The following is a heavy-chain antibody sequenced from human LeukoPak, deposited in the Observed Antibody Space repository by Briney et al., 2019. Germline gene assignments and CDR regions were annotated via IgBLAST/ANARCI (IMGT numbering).Heavy chain of an antibody. CDR3: ARDFVETAY. CDR2: ISGDGSTT. V-gene: IGHV3-74*01. J-gene: IGHJ4*02. CDR1: GFTFSNYL. D-gene: IGHD5-24*01. Sequence: GGSLRLSCAASGFTFSNYLMHWVRQAPGKGLVWVSRISGDGSTTTYADSVKGRFTSSRDNAKNTLYLQMNSLRAEDTAVYYCARDFVETAYWGQGTLVTVSS.